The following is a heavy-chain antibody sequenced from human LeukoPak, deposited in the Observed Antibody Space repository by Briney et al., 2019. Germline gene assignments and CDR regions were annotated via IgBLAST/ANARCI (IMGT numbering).Heavy chain of an antibody. V-gene: IGHV3-21*01. CDR1: GFTLSNYG. J-gene: IGHJ4*02. Sequence: GGSLRLSCTASGFTLSNYGMNWVRQAPGKGLEWVSFISSSSSYIYYADSVKGRFTISRDNAKNSLYLQMNSLRAEDTAVYYCARDLRSSGYYAFDYWGQGTLVTVSS. CDR2: ISSSSSYI. CDR3: ARDLRSSGYYAFDY. D-gene: IGHD3-22*01.